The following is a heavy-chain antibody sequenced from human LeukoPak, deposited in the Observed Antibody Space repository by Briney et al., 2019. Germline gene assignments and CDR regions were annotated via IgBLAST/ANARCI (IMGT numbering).Heavy chain of an antibody. CDR1: GFTFSSYA. J-gene: IGHJ4*02. D-gene: IGHD2-2*01. CDR2: ISGSGGST. Sequence: GGSLRLSCAASGFTFSSYAMSWVRQAPGKGLEWVSAISGSGGSTYYAYSVKGRFTISRDNSKNTRYLQMNGLRAEDTAVYYCEKGRSGYCSSTSCSGKAYCGGDCYGTNDYWGQGTLVTVSS. CDR3: EKGRSGYCSSTSCSGKAYCGGDCYGTNDY. V-gene: IGHV3-23*01.